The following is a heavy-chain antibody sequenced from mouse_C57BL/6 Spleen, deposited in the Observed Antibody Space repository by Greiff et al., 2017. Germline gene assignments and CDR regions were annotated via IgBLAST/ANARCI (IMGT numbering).Heavy chain of an antibody. CDR2: IHPNSGST. CDR1: GYTFTSYW. Sequence: VQLQQPGAELVKPGASVKLSCKASGYTFTSYWMHWVKQRPGQGLEWIGMIHPNSGSTNYNEKFKSKATLTVDKSSSTAYMQLSSLTSEDSAVYYCARRGDIYYGNYVEYWGQGTTLTVSA. CDR3: ARRGDIYYGNYVEY. V-gene: IGHV1-64*01. J-gene: IGHJ2*01. D-gene: IGHD2-1*01.